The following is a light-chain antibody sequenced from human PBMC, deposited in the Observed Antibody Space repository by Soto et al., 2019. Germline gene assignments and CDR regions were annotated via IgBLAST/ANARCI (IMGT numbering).Light chain of an antibody. Sequence: DIQMTQSPSSLSASVGDRVTITCQASQDISNHLVWYQQKPGKAPNLLIYDASNLETGVPSRFRGSESGTDFTLTISSLQPDDVATYYCQQHHNLPLTFGPGTTVDIK. CDR1: QDISNH. CDR3: QQHHNLPLT. V-gene: IGKV1-33*01. J-gene: IGKJ3*01. CDR2: DAS.